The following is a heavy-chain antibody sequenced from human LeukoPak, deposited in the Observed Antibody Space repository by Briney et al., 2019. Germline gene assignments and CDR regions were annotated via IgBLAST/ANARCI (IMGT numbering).Heavy chain of an antibody. CDR2: IIPILGIA. D-gene: IGHD2-2*02. J-gene: IGHJ6*02. V-gene: IGHV1-69*02. Sequence: ASVKVSCKASGGTFISYTISWVRQAPGQGLEWMGRIIPILGIANYAHKFQGRVTITADKSTSTAYMELSSLRSEDTAVYYCARGRHCSSTSCYNYYYYGMDVCGQGTTVTVSS. CDR1: GGTFISYT. CDR3: ARGRHCSSTSCYNYYYYGMDV.